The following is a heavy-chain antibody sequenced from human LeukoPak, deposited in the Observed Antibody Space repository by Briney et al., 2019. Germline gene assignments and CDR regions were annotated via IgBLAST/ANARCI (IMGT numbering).Heavy chain of an antibody. D-gene: IGHD2-2*01. CDR2: ISISGKLI. V-gene: IGHV3-48*03. CDR3: ARKYCSSTSCLFDY. CDR1: GFTFSSYE. J-gene: IGHJ4*02. Sequence: GGSLRLSCAASGFTFSSYEMNWVRQAPGKGLEWVSYISISGKLIYNADSVKARFTISRDNARNSLYLQMNSLRAEDTAVYYCARKYCSSTSCLFDYWGQGTLVTVTS.